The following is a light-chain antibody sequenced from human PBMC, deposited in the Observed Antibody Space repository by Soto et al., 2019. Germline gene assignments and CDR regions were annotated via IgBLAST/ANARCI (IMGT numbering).Light chain of an antibody. CDR2: GIF. Sequence: EIVLTQSPDTLSLSPGERATLSCRASQSGYNGYLAWYQQRPGQPPRLLIYGIFTRANGVPDRFSGSGSGKDFTLTISGLAPEDSAVYYCQHYGHPQWPSGQGTKVEIK. J-gene: IGKJ1*01. V-gene: IGKV3-20*01. CDR3: QHYGHPQWP. CDR1: QSGYNGY.